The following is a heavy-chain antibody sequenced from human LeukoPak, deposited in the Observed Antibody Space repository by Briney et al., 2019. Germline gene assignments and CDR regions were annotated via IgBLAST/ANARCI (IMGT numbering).Heavy chain of an antibody. Sequence: GASVKVSCKASGYTFTSYGISWVRQAPGQGLEWMGWISAYNGNTNYAQKLQGRVTMTIDTSTSTAYMELRSLRSDDTAVYYCARLRDIVVVPAAFLDYWGQGTLVTVSS. J-gene: IGHJ4*02. CDR2: ISAYNGNT. CDR3: ARLRDIVVVPAAFLDY. D-gene: IGHD2-2*01. V-gene: IGHV1-18*04. CDR1: GYTFTSYG.